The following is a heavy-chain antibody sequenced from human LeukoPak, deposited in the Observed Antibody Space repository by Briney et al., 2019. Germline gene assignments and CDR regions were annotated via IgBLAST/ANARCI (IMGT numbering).Heavy chain of an antibody. CDR1: GFTFSIYW. D-gene: IGHD4-17*01. CDR2: INSDGSST. CDR3: ARGGYDYGDPNWFDP. J-gene: IGHJ5*02. Sequence: GGSLRLSCAASGFTFSIYWMHWVRQAPGKGLVWSSRINSDGSSTSYADSVKGRFTISRDNAKNTLYLQMNSLRAEDTAVYYCARGGYDYGDPNWFDPWGQGTLVTVSS. V-gene: IGHV3-74*01.